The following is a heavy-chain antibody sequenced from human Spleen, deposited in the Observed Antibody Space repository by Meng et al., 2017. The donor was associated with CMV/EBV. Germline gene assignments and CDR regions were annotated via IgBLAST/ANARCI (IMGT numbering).Heavy chain of an antibody. CDR3: ARDGATGSSWFDP. CDR1: GSTFIGVS. Sequence: AHGSTFIGVSRTWVTQVPGKGLDWMEWINPKSGIANYAQKFQGSVSMTGDTSIITAYMELRRLRYDDTAVYSCARDGATGSSWFDPWGQGTLVTVSS. V-gene: IGHV1-2*02. J-gene: IGHJ5*02. CDR2: INPKSGIA.